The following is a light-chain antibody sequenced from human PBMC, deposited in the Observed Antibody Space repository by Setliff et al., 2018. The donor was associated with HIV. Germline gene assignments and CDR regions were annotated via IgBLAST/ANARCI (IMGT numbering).Light chain of an antibody. CDR1: SSDVGRYDL. CDR2: QAT. V-gene: IGLV2-23*01. J-gene: IGLJ1*01. Sequence: QSVLAQPASVSGSPGQSITISCTGTSSDVGRYDLVSWYQQHPGKAPKLIIYQATKRPSGVSNRFSGSKSGNTASLTISGLQAEDEADDYCCSNTGSNTYVFGT. CDR3: CSNTGSNTYV.